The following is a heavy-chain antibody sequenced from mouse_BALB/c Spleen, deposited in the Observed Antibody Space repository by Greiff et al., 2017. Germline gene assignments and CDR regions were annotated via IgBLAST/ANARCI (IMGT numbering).Heavy chain of an antibody. CDR2: ISSGGSYT. D-gene: IGHD1-1*01. CDR3: ARHARYYGGYAMDY. CDR1: GFAFSSYD. V-gene: IGHV5-6*01. Sequence: EVQVVESGGGLVKHGGSLKLSCAASGFAFSSYDMSWVRQTPDKRLEWVATISSGGSYTYYPDSVKGRFTISRDNAKNTLYLQMSSLKSEDTAMYYCARHARYYGGYAMDYWGQGTSVTVSS. J-gene: IGHJ4*01.